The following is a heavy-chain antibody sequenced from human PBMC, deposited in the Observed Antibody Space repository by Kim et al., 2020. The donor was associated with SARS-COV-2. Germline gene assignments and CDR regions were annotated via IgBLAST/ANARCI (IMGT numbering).Heavy chain of an antibody. J-gene: IGHJ4*02. D-gene: IGHD5-12*01. CDR3: ARDNGYPDYYFDY. Sequence: YNPPLKNRVTISLDTSKSQFSLKLSSVTAADTAVYYCARDNGYPDYYFDYWGQGTLVTVSS. V-gene: IGHV4-59*01.